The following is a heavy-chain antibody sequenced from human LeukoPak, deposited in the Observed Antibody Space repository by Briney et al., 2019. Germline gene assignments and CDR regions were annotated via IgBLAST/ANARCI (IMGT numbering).Heavy chain of an antibody. CDR2: VYYSVST. CDR1: GGSISSYY. J-gene: IGHJ6*03. CDR3: ARQESGPYHYMDV. D-gene: IGHD3-3*01. Sequence: SETLSLTCTVSGGSISSYYWTLIRQAPGKGLEWIGYVYYSVSTNYNPSLKSRVSISQDTSKNQVSLKLSSVTAADTAVYYCARQESGPYHYMDVWGKGTTVTVSS. V-gene: IGHV4-59*08.